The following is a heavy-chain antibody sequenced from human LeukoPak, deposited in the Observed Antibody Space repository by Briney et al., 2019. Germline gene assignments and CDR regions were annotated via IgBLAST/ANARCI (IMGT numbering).Heavy chain of an antibody. V-gene: IGHV4-38-2*02. D-gene: IGHD6-6*01. Sequence: SETLSLTCTVSGYSISSGYFWGWIRQPPGKGLEWIGEINHSGSTNYNPSLKSRVTISVDTSKNQFSLKLSSVTAADTAVYYCARQEYSSSVDAFDIWGQGTMVTVSS. CDR1: GYSISSGYF. CDR3: ARQEYSSSVDAFDI. J-gene: IGHJ3*02. CDR2: INHSGST.